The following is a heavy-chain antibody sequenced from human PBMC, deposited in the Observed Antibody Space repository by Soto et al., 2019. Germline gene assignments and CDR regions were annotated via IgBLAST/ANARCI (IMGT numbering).Heavy chain of an antibody. Sequence: GGSLRLSCAASGFTFSSYSMSWVRQAPGKGLEWVSGFRTGGDDATTYYADSVKGRFTISRDNAKNSLYLQMNSLRAEDTAVYYCARDSRDIAAAGTLADYWGQGA. CDR1: GFTFSSYS. V-gene: IGHV3-23*01. D-gene: IGHD6-13*01. J-gene: IGHJ4*02. CDR3: ARDSRDIAAAGTLADY. CDR2: FRTGGDDATT.